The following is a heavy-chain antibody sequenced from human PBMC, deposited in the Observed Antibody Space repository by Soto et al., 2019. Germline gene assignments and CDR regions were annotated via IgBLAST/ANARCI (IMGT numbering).Heavy chain of an antibody. CDR3: ARDLGWSGYFAWFDP. CDR1: GGSISSGGYY. J-gene: IGHJ5*02. CDR2: IYYSGST. V-gene: IGHV4-31*03. D-gene: IGHD3-3*01. Sequence: PSETLSLPCPVSGGSISSGGYYWSWIRQHPGKGLEWIGYIYYSGSTYYNPSLKSRVTISVDTSKNQFSLKLSSVTAADTAVYYCARDLGWSGYFAWFDPWGQGTLVTVSS.